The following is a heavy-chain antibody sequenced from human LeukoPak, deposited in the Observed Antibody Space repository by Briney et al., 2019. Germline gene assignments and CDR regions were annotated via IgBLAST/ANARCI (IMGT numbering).Heavy chain of an antibody. V-gene: IGHV3-23*01. CDR1: GFTFSTFA. Sequence: PGGSLRLSCVASGFTFSTFAMIWVRQPPGKGLEWVPSIFPSGGEIHYADSVRGRFTISRDNSKSILSLQMNSLRAEDTATYYCATYRQVLLPFESWGQGTLVTVSS. CDR2: IFPSGGEI. J-gene: IGHJ4*02. D-gene: IGHD5-18*01. CDR3: ATYRQVLLPFES.